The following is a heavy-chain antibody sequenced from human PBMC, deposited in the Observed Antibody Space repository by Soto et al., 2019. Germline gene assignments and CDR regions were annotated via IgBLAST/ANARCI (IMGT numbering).Heavy chain of an antibody. Sequence: SETLSLTCDVSGDSITSHYWSWIRQSPGEGLEWIGYIHYTGTTNYNSSFRSRVTISIDTSKKQFSLKLISVTAADTAVYYCARHPSRRPYDYWGPGTLVTVSS. CDR3: ARHPSRRPYDY. V-gene: IGHV4-59*08. J-gene: IGHJ4*02. CDR1: GDSITSHY. CDR2: IHYTGTT. D-gene: IGHD2-2*01.